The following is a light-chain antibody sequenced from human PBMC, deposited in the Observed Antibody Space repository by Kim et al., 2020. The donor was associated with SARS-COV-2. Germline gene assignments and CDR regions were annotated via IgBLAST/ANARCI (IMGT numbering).Light chain of an antibody. Sequence: ASVGDRVTITCRASQSIRSDLDWYQQKPGRAPKLLIYGASTLQSGVASRFSGSGSGTEFTLTISSMQPEDFATYYCQQSYNSPFTFGQGTKVEIK. CDR3: QQSYNSPFT. CDR2: GAS. V-gene: IGKV1-39*01. J-gene: IGKJ1*01. CDR1: QSIRSD.